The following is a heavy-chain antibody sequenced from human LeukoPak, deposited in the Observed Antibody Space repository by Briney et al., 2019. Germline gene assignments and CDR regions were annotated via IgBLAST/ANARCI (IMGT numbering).Heavy chain of an antibody. J-gene: IGHJ4*02. D-gene: IGHD1-26*01. CDR1: GYTFTSYA. Sequence: ASVKVSCKASGYTFTSYAMNWVRQAPGQGLEWMGWINPNSGGTNYAQKFQGRVTMTRDTSISTAYMELSRLRSDDTAVYYCARGLFVIVGATNFDYWGQGALVTVSS. CDR2: INPNSGGT. CDR3: ARGLFVIVGATNFDY. V-gene: IGHV1-2*02.